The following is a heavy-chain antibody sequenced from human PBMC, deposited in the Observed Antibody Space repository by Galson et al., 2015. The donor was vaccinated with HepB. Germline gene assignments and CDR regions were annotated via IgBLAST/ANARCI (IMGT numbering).Heavy chain of an antibody. D-gene: IGHD1-26*01. Sequence: SLRLSCAASGFTFSSYGMHWVRQAPGKGLEWVAVISYDGSNKYYADSVKGRFTISRDNSKDTLYLQMNSLRAEDTAVYYCAKDSGWELQYWGQGTLVTVSS. CDR3: AKDSGWELQY. CDR2: ISYDGSNK. V-gene: IGHV3-30*18. J-gene: IGHJ4*02. CDR1: GFTFSSYG.